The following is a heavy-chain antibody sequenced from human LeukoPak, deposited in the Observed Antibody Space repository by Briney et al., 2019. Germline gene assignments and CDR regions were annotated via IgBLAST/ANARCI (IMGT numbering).Heavy chain of an antibody. CDR3: ARSIAVPATGY. V-gene: IGHV3-74*01. CDR2: ISSDGSST. Sequence: PGGSLRLSCAASGFTFSSYWMHWVRQAPGKGLVWVSRISSDGSSTNYADSVKGRFTISRDNAKNTLYLQMNSLRAEDTAVYYCARSIAVPATGYWGQGTLVTVSS. J-gene: IGHJ4*02. D-gene: IGHD6-19*01. CDR1: GFTFSSYW.